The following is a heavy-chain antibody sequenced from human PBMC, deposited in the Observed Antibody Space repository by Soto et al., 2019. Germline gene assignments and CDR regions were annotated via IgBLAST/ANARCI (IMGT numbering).Heavy chain of an antibody. CDR1: GGSVSSGSYY. CDR2: IYYSGST. V-gene: IGHV4-61*01. J-gene: IGHJ4*02. CDR3: ARAGYYYDSSGYLTDY. Sequence: SETLSLTCTVSGGSVSSGSYYWSWIRQPPGKGLEWIGYIYYSGSTNYNPSLKSRVTISVDTSKNQFSLKLSPVTAADTAVYYCARAGYYYDSSGYLTDYWGQGTLVTVSS. D-gene: IGHD3-22*01.